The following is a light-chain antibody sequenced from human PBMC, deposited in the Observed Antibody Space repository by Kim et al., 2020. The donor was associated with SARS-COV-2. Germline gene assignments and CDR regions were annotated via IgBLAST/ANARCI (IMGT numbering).Light chain of an antibody. CDR3: QQLNSYPQT. J-gene: IGKJ2*01. V-gene: IGKV1-9*01. CDR1: QGINNY. Sequence: SAYVGNRVTITCRASQGINNYLAWYQQKPGKAPKLLIFVASTLQSGVPSRFRGSGSGTDFTLTITNLQPEDFATYYCQQLNSYPQTFGQGTKLEI. CDR2: VAS.